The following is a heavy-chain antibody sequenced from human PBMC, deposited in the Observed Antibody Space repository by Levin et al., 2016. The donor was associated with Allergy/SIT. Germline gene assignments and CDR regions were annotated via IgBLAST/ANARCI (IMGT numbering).Heavy chain of an antibody. V-gene: IGHV3-30*18. CDR1: GFTFSSYG. CDR2: ISYDGSNK. J-gene: IGHJ4*02. CDR3: AKEPKDYCSGGSCYRYYYDSSGYSPSDY. D-gene: IGHD3-22*01. Sequence: GGSLRLSCAASGFTFSSYGMHWVRQAPGKGLEWVAVISYDGSNKYYADSVKGRFTISRDNSKNTLYLQMNSLRAEDTAVYYCAKEPKDYCSGGSCYRYYYDSSGYSPSDYWGQGTLVTVSS.